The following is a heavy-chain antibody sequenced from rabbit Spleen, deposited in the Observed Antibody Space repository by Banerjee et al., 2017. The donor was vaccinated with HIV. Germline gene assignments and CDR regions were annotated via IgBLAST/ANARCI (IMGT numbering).Heavy chain of an antibody. V-gene: IGHV1S40*01. CDR3: ARDTATSFSTYGMDL. CDR2: IDTGDSTGNI. J-gene: IGHJ6*01. Sequence: QSLEESGGDLVKPGASLTLTCTASGVSFSSSSYMCWVRQAPGKGLEWIVCIDTGDSTGNIYYASWAKGRFTISKASSTTVTLQMTSLTAADTATYFCARDTATSFSTYGMDLWGQGTLVTVS. CDR1: GVSFSSSSY. D-gene: IGHD1-1*01.